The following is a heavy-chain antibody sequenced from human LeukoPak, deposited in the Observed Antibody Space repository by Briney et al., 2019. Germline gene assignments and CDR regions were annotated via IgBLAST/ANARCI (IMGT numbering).Heavy chain of an antibody. J-gene: IGHJ4*02. CDR3: ARFFNLKTWAGEVLYRPRYYFDY. D-gene: IGHD2-15*01. CDR1: GFTFSSYW. Sequence: GGSLRLSCTASGFTFSSYWMSWVRQAPGKGLEWVANIKEDGSEKKYVDSVKGRFTISRDNAKNSLYLQIKSLRAEDTAVYYCARFFNLKTWAGEVLYRPRYYFDYWGQGALVTVSS. CDR2: IKEDGSEK. V-gene: IGHV3-7*01.